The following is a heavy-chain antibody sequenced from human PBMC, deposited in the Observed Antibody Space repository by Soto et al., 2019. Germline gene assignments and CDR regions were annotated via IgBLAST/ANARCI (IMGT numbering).Heavy chain of an antibody. V-gene: IGHV5-51*01. J-gene: IGHJ4*02. D-gene: IGHD6-19*01. CDR3: ARLRLARFRLIAVADHFDY. CDR1: GYSFTSYW. Sequence: GESLKISCKGSGYSFTSYWIGWVRQMPGKGLEWMVIIYPGDSDTRYSPSFQGQVTISADKSISTAYLQWSSLKASDTAMYYCARLRLARFRLIAVADHFDYWGQGSLVTVSS. CDR2: IYPGDSDT.